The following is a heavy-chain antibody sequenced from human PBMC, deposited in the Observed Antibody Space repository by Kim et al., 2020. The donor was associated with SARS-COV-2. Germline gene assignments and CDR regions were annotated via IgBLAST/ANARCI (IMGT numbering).Heavy chain of an antibody. J-gene: IGHJ5*02. Sequence: RFTISREDSKNTLYLHMTSLRAEDTAVYYCARDSIAAADPHNWFDPWGQGTLVTVSS. CDR3: ARDSIAAADPHNWFDP. V-gene: IGHV3-64*04. D-gene: IGHD6-13*01.